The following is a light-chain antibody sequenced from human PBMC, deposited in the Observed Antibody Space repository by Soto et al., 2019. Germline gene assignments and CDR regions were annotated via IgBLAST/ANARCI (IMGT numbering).Light chain of an antibody. CDR3: QTWGTGVVV. Sequence: QAVVTQSPSASASLGASVNLTCTLSSGHSSYAIAWHQQQPEKGPRYLMKVSSDGSHSKGDGIPDRFSGSSSGAERYLTISSLQSEDEADYYCQTWGTGVVVFGGGTKLTVL. CDR1: SGHSSYA. CDR2: VSSDGSH. J-gene: IGLJ2*01. V-gene: IGLV4-69*01.